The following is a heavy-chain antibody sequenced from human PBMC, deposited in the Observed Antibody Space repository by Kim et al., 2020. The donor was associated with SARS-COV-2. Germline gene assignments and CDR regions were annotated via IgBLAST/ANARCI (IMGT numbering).Heavy chain of an antibody. CDR3: ARRADDYDSSSYYF. Sequence: ASVKVSCKASGYTFSTYDVNWVRQANGHGLEWMGWMNPNSGNTGYARKFQGRVTMTRDTSISTAYMELSSLTSEDTAVYFCARRADDYDSSSYYFWGQGTLVTVSS. CDR2: MNPNSGNT. CDR1: GYTFSTYD. D-gene: IGHD3-22*01. J-gene: IGHJ4*02. V-gene: IGHV1-8*01.